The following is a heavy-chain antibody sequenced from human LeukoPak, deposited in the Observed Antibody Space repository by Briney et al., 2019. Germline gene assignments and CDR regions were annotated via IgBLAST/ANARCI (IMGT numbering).Heavy chain of an antibody. Sequence: PSETLSLTCTVSGGSISSSSYYWGWIRQPQGKGLEWIGNIYYSGSNYYNPNVKSRVTISVDTYKNQFSLKLISLTAADTAVYYCARKGHEAFDIWGQGTVITVSS. J-gene: IGHJ3*02. V-gene: IGHV4-39*01. CDR3: ARKGHEAFDI. CDR1: GGSISSSSYY. CDR2: IYYSGSN.